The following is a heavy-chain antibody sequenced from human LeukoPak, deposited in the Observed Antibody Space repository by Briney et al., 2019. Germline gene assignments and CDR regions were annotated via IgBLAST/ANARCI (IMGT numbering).Heavy chain of an antibody. V-gene: IGHV4-39*07. CDR1: GGSISTSNYY. CDR3: AVFHHGYYYYMDV. CDR2: IYHSGST. J-gene: IGHJ6*03. Sequence: PSETLSLTCTVSGGSISTSNYYWGWIRQPPGKGLEWIGSIYHSGSTYYNPSLKSRVTISVDTSKNQFSLKLSSVTAADTAVYYCAVFHHGYYYYMDVWGKGTTVTVSS.